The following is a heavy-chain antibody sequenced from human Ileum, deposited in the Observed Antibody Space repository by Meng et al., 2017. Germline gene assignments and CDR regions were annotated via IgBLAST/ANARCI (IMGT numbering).Heavy chain of an antibody. Sequence: QVQLEQGGGGLLKPSETLSLTCTVYGASFTGYSWTWISQSPGKGLEWIGEVNHDGGTNYSPSLKSRVIISIDTSKNQFSLKLTDVTATDAAVYYCAREGSWFGADYWGQGTLVTVSS. D-gene: IGHD3-10*01. J-gene: IGHJ4*02. V-gene: IGHV4-34*02. CDR2: VNHDGGT. CDR1: GASFTGYS. CDR3: AREGSWFGADY.